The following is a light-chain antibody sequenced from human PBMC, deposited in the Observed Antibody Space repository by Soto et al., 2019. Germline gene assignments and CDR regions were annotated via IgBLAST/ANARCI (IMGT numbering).Light chain of an antibody. CDR1: QSLVSSDENTF. CDR2: KVS. V-gene: IGKV2-30*01. J-gene: IGKJ2*01. CDR3: MEGALWPYT. Sequence: VMTQSPVSLPVTLGQPASISCRSSQSLVSSDENTFLSWYHQRPGQSPRRLIYKVSNRDSRVPDGFSGSESGTYFTRKISRVEAEDLRVYYCMEGALWPYTCGQGTKLEIK.